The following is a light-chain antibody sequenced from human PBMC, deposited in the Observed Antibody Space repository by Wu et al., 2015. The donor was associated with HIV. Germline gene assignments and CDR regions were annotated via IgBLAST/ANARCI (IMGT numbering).Light chain of an antibody. J-gene: IGKJ1*01. Sequence: EIVLTQSPGTLSFSPGQRVTLSCRASQSISGTHLAWYQQKPGQAPRLLISGASTRATGTPARFSGSGSGTEFTLTISSLEPEDFGVYYCQHRSDWPTFGQGTKVEIQ. CDR3: QHRSDWPT. V-gene: IGKV3D-20*02. CDR1: QSISGTH. CDR2: GAS.